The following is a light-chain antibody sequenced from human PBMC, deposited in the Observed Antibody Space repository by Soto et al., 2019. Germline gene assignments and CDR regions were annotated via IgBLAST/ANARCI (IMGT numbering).Light chain of an antibody. J-gene: IGKJ1*01. CDR1: QSVFSS. Sequence: EIVMTQSPDTLSVSPGERATLSCRASQSVFSSLAWYQQKPGQAPRLLIYDSSNRAAGIPARFSGSGSGTDFTLTISSLEPEDFAVYYCQQRSNWPLTFGQGTKVDIK. V-gene: IGKV3-11*01. CDR2: DSS. CDR3: QQRSNWPLT.